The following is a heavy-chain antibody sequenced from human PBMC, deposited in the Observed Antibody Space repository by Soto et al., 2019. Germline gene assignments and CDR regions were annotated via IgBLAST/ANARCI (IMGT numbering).Heavy chain of an antibody. CDR3: ARESGDWPLNWFDP. D-gene: IGHD2-21*02. CDR2: ITSDGKSK. CDR1: GVNFSNHW. V-gene: IGHV3-74*01. J-gene: IGHJ5*02. Sequence: GGPLRLSCGASGVNFSNHWIRRGRQRPAEGLVWVSRITSDGKSKAYAESVKGRFAISRDNAKNTLYLQMNGLTAEDTAVYYCARESGDWPLNWFDPWGQGTLVTVSS.